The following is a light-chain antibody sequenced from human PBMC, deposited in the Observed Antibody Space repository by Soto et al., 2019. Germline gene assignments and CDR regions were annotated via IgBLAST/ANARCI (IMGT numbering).Light chain of an antibody. CDR3: QVWDSSSDRYV. Sequence: SYELTQPPSVSVAPGKTARITCGGNNIGSKSVSWYQQKPRQAPVLVIYYDSDRPSGIPERFSGANSGNTATLTISSVEAGDEDDYYCQVWDSSSDRYVFGTGTKLAVL. CDR1: NIGSKS. CDR2: YDS. V-gene: IGLV3-21*04. J-gene: IGLJ1*01.